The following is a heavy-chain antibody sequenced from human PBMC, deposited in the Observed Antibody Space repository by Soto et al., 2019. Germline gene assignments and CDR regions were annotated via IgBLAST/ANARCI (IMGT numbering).Heavy chain of an antibody. CDR3: ARVSCTNGVCSTLFDY. CDR2: INPSGGST. J-gene: IGHJ4*02. D-gene: IGHD2-8*01. Sequence: GASVKVSCKASGYTFTSYYMHWVRQAPGQGLEWMGIINPSGGSTSYAQKFQGRVTMTRDTSTSTVYMELSSLRSEDTAVYYCARVSCTNGVCSTLFDYWGQGTLVTVSS. V-gene: IGHV1-46*01. CDR1: GYTFTSYY.